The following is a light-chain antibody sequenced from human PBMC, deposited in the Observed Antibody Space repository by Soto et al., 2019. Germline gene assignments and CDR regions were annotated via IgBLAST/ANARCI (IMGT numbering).Light chain of an antibody. Sequence: DIQMTQSPSTLSASVGERVTITCRASQSISSYLAWYQQKPGKAPKLLIYKASNLESGVPSRFSGSGSGTEFTLTISSLQPDDFATYYCQQYNTYATFGQGTKVEIK. CDR2: KAS. V-gene: IGKV1-5*03. CDR3: QQYNTYAT. J-gene: IGKJ1*01. CDR1: QSISSY.